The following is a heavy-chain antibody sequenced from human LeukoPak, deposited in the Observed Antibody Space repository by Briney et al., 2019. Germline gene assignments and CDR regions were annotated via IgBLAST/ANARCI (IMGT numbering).Heavy chain of an antibody. Sequence: SQTLSLTCTVSGGSISSGGYYWSWIRQPPGKGLDWIGYVYYRGSTCYNPSLNSRVTISVDTSKNQFSLKLSSVTAADTAVYYCARLVYDFWSGYYYNWFDPWGQGTLVTVSS. CDR1: GGSISSGGYY. D-gene: IGHD3-3*01. J-gene: IGHJ5*02. CDR3: ARLVYDFWSGYYYNWFDP. V-gene: IGHV4-30-4*08. CDR2: VYYRGST.